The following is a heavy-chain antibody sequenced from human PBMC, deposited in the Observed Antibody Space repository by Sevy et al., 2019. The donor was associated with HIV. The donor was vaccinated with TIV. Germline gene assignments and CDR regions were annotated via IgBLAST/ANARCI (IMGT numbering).Heavy chain of an antibody. V-gene: IGHV3-7*01. D-gene: IGHD6-13*01. J-gene: IGHJ4*02. CDR1: GFTFSSYW. CDR3: ASAIAAADSH. CDR2: INQDGSKL. Sequence: GGSLRLSCAASGFTFSSYWMHWVRQAPGKGLEWVANINQDGSKLYYVDSVKGRFTISRDNAKNSLYLQMNSLRAEDTAVYYCASAIAAADSHWGQGTLVTVSS.